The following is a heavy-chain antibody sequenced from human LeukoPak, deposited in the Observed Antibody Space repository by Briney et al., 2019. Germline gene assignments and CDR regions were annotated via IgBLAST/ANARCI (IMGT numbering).Heavy chain of an antibody. CDR1: GFTVSSNY. CDR3: AKDDAWLRFGE. CDR2: IYSGGRT. D-gene: IGHD3-10*01. J-gene: IGHJ4*02. Sequence: GGPLRLSCAASGFTVSSNYMSWVRQAQGKRLEWVSVIYSGGRTYYADSVKGRFTISRDNSKNTLYLEVISLTAEDTAVYYCAKDDAWLRFGEWSQGTLVTVSS. V-gene: IGHV3-53*01.